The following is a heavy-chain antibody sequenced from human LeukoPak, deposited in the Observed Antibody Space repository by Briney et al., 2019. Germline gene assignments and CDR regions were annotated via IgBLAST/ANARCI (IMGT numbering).Heavy chain of an antibody. D-gene: IGHD5-18*01. CDR1: GGTFSSYA. CDR3: ARDGYSYAQLDY. CDR2: IIPIFGTA. V-gene: IGHV1-69*13. Sequence: ASVKVSCTASGGTFSSYAISWVRQAPGQGLEWMGGIIPIFGTANYAQKFQGRVTITADESTSTAYMELSSLRSEDTAVYYCARDGYSYAQLDYWGQGTLVTVSS. J-gene: IGHJ4*02.